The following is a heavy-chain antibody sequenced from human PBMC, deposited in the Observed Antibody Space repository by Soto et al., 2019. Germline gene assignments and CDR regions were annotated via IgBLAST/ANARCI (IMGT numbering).Heavy chain of an antibody. D-gene: IGHD5-12*01. J-gene: IGHJ4*02. Sequence: GGSLRLSCEASGFDFRIYEMNWVRQAPGKGLEWLSYIGSTGSTIYYADSVKGRFTISRDDGKNSVYLQMNTLRAEDTAVYYCARRGYRGYDWGRYFNFWGQGTPVTVSS. CDR3: ARRGYRGYDWGRYFNF. CDR2: IGSTGSTI. CDR1: GFDFRIYE. V-gene: IGHV3-48*03.